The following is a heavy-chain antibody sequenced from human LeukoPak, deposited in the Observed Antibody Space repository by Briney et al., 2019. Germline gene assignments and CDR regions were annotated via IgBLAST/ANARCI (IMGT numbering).Heavy chain of an antibody. D-gene: IGHD2-2*01. Sequence: GGSLRLSCAASGFSFINAWMTWVRQAPGKGLEWVGRIKSKTDGGTRDYAAPVKGRITISRDDSRNTLDLQINSLKTEDTAVYYCTTAPAQSDYWGQGTLVTVSS. CDR3: TTAPAQSDY. J-gene: IGHJ4*02. CDR2: IKSKTDGGTR. CDR1: GFSFINAW. V-gene: IGHV3-15*01.